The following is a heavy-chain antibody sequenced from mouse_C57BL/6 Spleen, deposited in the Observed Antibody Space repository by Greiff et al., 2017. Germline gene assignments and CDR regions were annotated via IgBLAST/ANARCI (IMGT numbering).Heavy chain of an antibody. CDR3: ARHNWDGGFAY. D-gene: IGHD4-1*01. CDR2: ISNGGGST. CDR1: GFTFSDYY. J-gene: IGHJ3*01. Sequence: EVQLVESGGGLVQPGGSLKLSCAASGFTFSDYYMYWVRQTPEKRLEWVAYISNGGGSTYYPDTVKGRVTISRDNAKNTLSLQMSRLKSEDTAMYYCARHNWDGGFAYWGQGTLVTVSA. V-gene: IGHV5-12*01.